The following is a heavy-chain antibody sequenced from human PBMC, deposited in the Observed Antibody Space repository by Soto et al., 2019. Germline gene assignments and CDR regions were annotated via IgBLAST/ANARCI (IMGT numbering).Heavy chain of an antibody. CDR1: GGSISSSKW. CDR3: ARVAVSGTRVDH. V-gene: IGHV4-4*02. J-gene: IGHJ4*02. D-gene: IGHD6-19*01. CDR2: IYHSGST. Sequence: QVQLQASGPGLVKPSGTLSLTCAVSGGSISSSKWWSWVRQPPGKGLEWSGEIYHSGSTNYNPSLKSRDNISVDKSKTQLSLKLSSVTAADNGVYYCARVAVSGTRVDHWGQGTLVTVSS.